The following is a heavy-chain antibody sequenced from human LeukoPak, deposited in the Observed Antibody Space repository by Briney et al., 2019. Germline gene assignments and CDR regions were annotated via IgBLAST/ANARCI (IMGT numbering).Heavy chain of an antibody. CDR1: GXTFRNYG. D-gene: IGHD6-25*01. J-gene: IGHJ1*01. V-gene: IGHV3-30*18. CDR3: AKEPNAYSSGWYFQD. CDR2: ISHDGTTT. Sequence: PGRSLRLSWVTSGXTFRNYGVQWVRQAPGKGLEWVAVISHDGTTTFYADSVKGRFTISRDNSKNTLDLQMDSLRAEDTAVYFCAKEPNAYSSGWYFQDWGQGTLVTVSS.